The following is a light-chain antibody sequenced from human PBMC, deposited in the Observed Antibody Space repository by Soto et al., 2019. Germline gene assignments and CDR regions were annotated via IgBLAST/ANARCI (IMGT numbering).Light chain of an antibody. CDR1: QSISSW. CDR2: KAS. V-gene: IGKV1-5*03. CDR3: QQYNSYLYT. J-gene: IGKJ2*01. Sequence: DIQMTQSPSTLSASVGDRVTITCRASQSISSWLAWYQQKPGKAPKLLIYKASSLESGVPSRFSGSGSGTEFTLTSSSLHPDDFATYYCQQYNSYLYTFGQGTKLEIK.